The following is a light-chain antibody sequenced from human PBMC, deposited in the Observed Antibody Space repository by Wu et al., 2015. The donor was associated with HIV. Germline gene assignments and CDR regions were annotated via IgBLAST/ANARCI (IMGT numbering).Light chain of an antibody. J-gene: IGKJ1*01. CDR1: EFISSS. V-gene: IGKV3-15*01. CDR2: GAS. CDR3: QQYDNWPPT. Sequence: PGESATLSCRTSEFISSSMLAWYQQKPGQAPRLLIYGASTRATGIPARFSGSGSGTEFTLTISSLQSEDSAVYYCQQYDNWPPTFGQGTKVELK.